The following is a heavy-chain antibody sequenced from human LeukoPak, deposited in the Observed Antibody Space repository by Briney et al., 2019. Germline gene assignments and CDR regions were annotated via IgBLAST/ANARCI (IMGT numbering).Heavy chain of an antibody. J-gene: IGHJ6*03. CDR2: ISSSGSTI. Sequence: PGGSLRLSCAASGFTFSDYYMSWIRQAPGKGLEWVSYISSSGSTIYYADSVKGRFTISRDNAKNSLYLQMNSLRAEDTAVYYCARGLSRYYDFWSGYYRLPYYYYMDVWGKGTTVTVSS. CDR3: ARGLSRYYDFWSGYYRLPYYYYMDV. V-gene: IGHV3-11*01. D-gene: IGHD3-3*01. CDR1: GFTFSDYY.